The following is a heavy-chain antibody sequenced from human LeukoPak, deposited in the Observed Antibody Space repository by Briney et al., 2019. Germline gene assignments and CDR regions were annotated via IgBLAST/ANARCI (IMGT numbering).Heavy chain of an antibody. D-gene: IGHD1/OR15-1a*01. CDR3: ARDLGTTGSNFDL. CDR1: GFTFSYFA. CDR2: ISSDGFRT. J-gene: IGHJ4*02. Sequence: GGSLRLSCAAPGFTFSYFAFHWVRQAPGKGLEFVSTISSDGFRTNYANSVKGRFAISRDNSKNMLFLQMGSLRDEDTAVYYCARDLGTTGSNFDLWGQGSLVTVSS. V-gene: IGHV3-64*01.